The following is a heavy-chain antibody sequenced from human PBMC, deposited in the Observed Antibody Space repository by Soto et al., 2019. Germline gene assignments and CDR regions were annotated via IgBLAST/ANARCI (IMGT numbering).Heavy chain of an antibody. J-gene: IGHJ4*02. CDR3: ARDMVRSDGSGSSYFDY. Sequence: SETLSLTCTVSGGSISSSSYYWGWIRQPPGKGLEWIGSIYYSGSTYYNPSLKSRVTISVDTSKNQFSLKLSSVTAADTAVYYCARDMVRSDGSGSSYFDYWGQGTLVTVSS. V-gene: IGHV4-39*07. CDR2: IYYSGST. CDR1: GGSISSSSYY. D-gene: IGHD3-10*01.